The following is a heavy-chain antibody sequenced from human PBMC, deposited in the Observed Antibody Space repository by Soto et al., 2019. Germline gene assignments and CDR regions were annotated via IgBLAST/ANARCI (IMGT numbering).Heavy chain of an antibody. CDR2: IYYSGST. Sequence: SEALSLTCTVSGGSISSGGYYWSWIRQHPGKGLEWIGYIYYSGSTYYNPSLKSRVTISVDTSKNQFSLKLSSVTAADTAVYYCARTAYSKTYYDILWGTDIRDEYYSDYWGQGTLVTVSS. CDR1: GGSISSGGYY. D-gene: IGHD3-9*01. CDR3: ARTAYSKTYYDILWGTDIRDEYYSDY. V-gene: IGHV4-31*03. J-gene: IGHJ4*02.